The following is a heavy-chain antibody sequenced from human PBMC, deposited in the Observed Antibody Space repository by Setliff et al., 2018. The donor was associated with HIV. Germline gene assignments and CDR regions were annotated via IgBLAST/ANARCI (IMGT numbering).Heavy chain of an antibody. Sequence: ASVKVSCKASGYSFSDYYIHWVRQAPGHGFQWMGWFNAGNGNTKYSQKFRGRVTITRDTSASTAYMELRSLRSDDTAVYYCARVIDYGVLYWSYYMDVWGKGTTVTVSS. CDR3: ARVIDYGVLYWSYYMDV. CDR1: GYSFSDYY. J-gene: IGHJ6*03. D-gene: IGHD4-17*01. CDR2: FNAGNGNT. V-gene: IGHV1-3*01.